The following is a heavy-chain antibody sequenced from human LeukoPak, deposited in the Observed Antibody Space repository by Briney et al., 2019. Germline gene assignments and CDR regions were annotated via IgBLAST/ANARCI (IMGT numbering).Heavy chain of an antibody. Sequence: SETLSLTCTVSGGSISSGDYYWSWLRQPPGTGLEWIGYIYHSGSTYYNPSLKSRVTISVDRSKNQFSLKLSSVTAADTAVYYCAREDHGYCSSTSCSRWGQGVDYWGQGTLVTVSS. CDR2: IYHSGST. CDR3: AREDHGYCSSTSCSRWGQGVDY. J-gene: IGHJ4*02. D-gene: IGHD2-2*01. CDR1: GGSISSGDYY. V-gene: IGHV4-30-4*01.